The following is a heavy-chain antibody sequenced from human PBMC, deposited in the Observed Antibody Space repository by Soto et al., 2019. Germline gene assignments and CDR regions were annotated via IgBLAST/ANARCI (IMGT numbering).Heavy chain of an antibody. Sequence: QITLRESGPTLVKPTQTLTLTCTFSGFSLSTSAVGVGWTRQPPGKALEWLALIYWDDDKRYSPSLKSRLTITKDTSKNQVVLTMTNMDPVDTATYFCAHRRAVAAVFDYWGQGTLVTVSS. J-gene: IGHJ4*02. CDR1: GFSLSTSAVG. V-gene: IGHV2-5*02. CDR2: IYWDDDK. CDR3: AHRRAVAAVFDY. D-gene: IGHD6-19*01.